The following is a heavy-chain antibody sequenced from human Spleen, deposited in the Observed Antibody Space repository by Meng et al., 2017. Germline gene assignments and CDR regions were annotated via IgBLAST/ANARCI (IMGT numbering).Heavy chain of an antibody. J-gene: IGHJ4*02. CDR3: ARSPIDKYDLSALPLDY. V-gene: IGHV3-11*06. D-gene: IGHD3-16*01. CDR1: GFTFSDYY. Sequence: GESLKISCAASGFTFSDYYMSWIRQAPGKGLEWVSSITSSGGLTHYADSVKGRLTISRDNSKNTLYLQMNSLRVEDTAVYYCARSPIDKYDLSALPLDYWGQGTLVTVSS. CDR2: ITSSGGLT.